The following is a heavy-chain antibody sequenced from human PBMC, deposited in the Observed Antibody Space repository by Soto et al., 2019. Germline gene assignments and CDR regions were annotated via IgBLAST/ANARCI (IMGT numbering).Heavy chain of an antibody. J-gene: IGHJ3*02. Sequence: GESLKISCKGSGYSFTSYWITWVRQMPGKGLEWMGRIDPSDSYTNYSPSFQGHVTISADKSISTAYLQWSSLKASDTAMYYCARHLGTAMVLDAFDIWGQGTMVTV. CDR2: IDPSDSYT. V-gene: IGHV5-10-1*01. CDR3: ARHLGTAMVLDAFDI. CDR1: GYSFTSYW. D-gene: IGHD5-18*01.